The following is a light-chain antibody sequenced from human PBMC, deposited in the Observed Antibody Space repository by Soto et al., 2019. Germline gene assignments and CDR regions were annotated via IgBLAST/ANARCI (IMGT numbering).Light chain of an antibody. CDR3: AAWDDSLSGYD. V-gene: IGLV1-47*01. Sequence: QSVLTQPPSAPGTPGQRVTISCSGSSSNIGSNYVYWYQQLPGTAPKLLIYRNNQRPSGVPDRFSGSKSGTSASLAISGLRSEDEADYYCAAWDDSLSGYDFGAGTKLTVL. CDR1: SSNIGSNY. J-gene: IGLJ1*01. CDR2: RNN.